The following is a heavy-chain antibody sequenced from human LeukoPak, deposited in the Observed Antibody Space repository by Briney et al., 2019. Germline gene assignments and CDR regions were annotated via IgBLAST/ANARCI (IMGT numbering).Heavy chain of an antibody. Sequence: GGSLRLSRAASGFTYRSYWMHWVRQAPGKGLVWVSRINNDGSSTIYADSVKGRFTISRNNAKSTLYLQMNSLSAEDRDVYYFARGGEGNRPDYWGQGTLVTASS. CDR3: ARGGEGNRPDY. D-gene: IGHD1-14*01. CDR1: GFTYRSYW. J-gene: IGHJ4*02. V-gene: IGHV3-74*01. CDR2: INNDGSST.